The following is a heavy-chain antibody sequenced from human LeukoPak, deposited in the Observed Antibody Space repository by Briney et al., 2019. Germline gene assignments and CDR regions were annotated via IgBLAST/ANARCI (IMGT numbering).Heavy chain of an antibody. CDR1: GGSISSRSYY. J-gene: IGHJ4*02. Sequence: PSETLSLTCTVSGGSISSRSYYWGRVRQPPGKGLEWIGSIYYSGSTNYNPSLKSRVTISVDPSKNQFSLKLSSVTAADTAVYYCARTLSFSRKGLHDGWGQGTLVTVSS. V-gene: IGHV4-39*07. CDR2: IYYSGST. CDR3: ARTLSFSRKGLHDG. D-gene: IGHD2/OR15-2a*01.